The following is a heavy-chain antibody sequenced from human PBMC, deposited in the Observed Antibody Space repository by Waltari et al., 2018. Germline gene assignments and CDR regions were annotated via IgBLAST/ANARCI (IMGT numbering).Heavy chain of an antibody. D-gene: IGHD6-19*01. Sequence: EVQLVESGGGLVPPGWSLRRSCAAPGFTFNSSWLHWFRQVPGKGLVWVSRINSDGSTTTYADSVKGRITISRDNAKNTLYLQMNSLRAEDTAVYYCARAVAGFYFDNWGQGALVTVSS. V-gene: IGHV3-74*01. CDR3: ARAVAGFYFDN. CDR1: GFTFNSSW. CDR2: INSDGSTT. J-gene: IGHJ4*02.